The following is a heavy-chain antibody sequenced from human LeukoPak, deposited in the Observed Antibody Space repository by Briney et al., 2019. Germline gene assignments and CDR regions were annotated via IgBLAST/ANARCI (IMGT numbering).Heavy chain of an antibody. J-gene: IGHJ4*02. Sequence: GASVKLSCKASGYTFSSYHLHWVRQAPGQGLEWMGIINPSGGSTSYAQKFQGRVTMTRDTSTSTVYMELSSLRSEDTAVYYCARVGSSTWYESDHWGQGTLVTVSS. V-gene: IGHV1-46*01. CDR2: INPSGGST. CDR1: GYTFSSYH. D-gene: IGHD6-13*01. CDR3: ARVGSSTWYESDH.